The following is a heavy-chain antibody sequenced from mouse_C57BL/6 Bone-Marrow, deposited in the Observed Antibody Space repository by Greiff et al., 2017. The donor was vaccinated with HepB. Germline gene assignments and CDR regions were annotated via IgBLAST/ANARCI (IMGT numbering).Heavy chain of an antibody. J-gene: IGHJ1*03. Sequence: EVQLVESGGGLVKPGGSLKLSCAASGFTFSDYGMHWVRQAPEKGLEWVAYISSGSSTIYYADTVKGRFTISRDNAKNTLFLQMTSLRSEDTAMYYCARGDGYDVRYFDVWGTGTTVTVSS. D-gene: IGHD2-2*01. CDR3: ARGDGYDVRYFDV. CDR1: GFTFSDYG. V-gene: IGHV5-17*01. CDR2: ISSGSSTI.